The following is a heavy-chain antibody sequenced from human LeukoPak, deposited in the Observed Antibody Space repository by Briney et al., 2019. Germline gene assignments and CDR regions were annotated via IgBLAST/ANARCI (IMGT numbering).Heavy chain of an antibody. CDR1: GGSISSSSYY. D-gene: IGHD3-22*01. Sequence: SETLSLTCTVSGGSISSSSYYWGWIRQPPGKGLEWIGSIYYSGSTYYNPSLESRVAISVDTSKSQFSLKLSSVTAADTAVYYCARHFFDSGAYYPSYFDYWGQGTLVTVSS. CDR2: IYYSGST. J-gene: IGHJ4*02. V-gene: IGHV4-39*01. CDR3: ARHFFDSGAYYPSYFDY.